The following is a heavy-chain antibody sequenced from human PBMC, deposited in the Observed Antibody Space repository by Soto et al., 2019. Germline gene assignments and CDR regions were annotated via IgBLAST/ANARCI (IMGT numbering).Heavy chain of an antibody. CDR3: VRGRYGSEIH. J-gene: IGHJ4*02. CDR1: GFTVSSNY. V-gene: IGHV3-53*04. D-gene: IGHD3-10*01. Sequence: EVRLVESGGGLVQPGGSLRLSCAAFGFTVSSNYMTWFRLAPGKGLEWVALVYSGGATHYAASVKGRFTISTHSSQNTLFLQMNSLRTEDTATYYCVRGRYGSEIHWGQGTKVTVSS. CDR2: VYSGGAT.